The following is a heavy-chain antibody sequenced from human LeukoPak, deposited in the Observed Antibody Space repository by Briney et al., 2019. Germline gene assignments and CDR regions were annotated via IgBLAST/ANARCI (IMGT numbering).Heavy chain of an antibody. D-gene: IGHD6-13*01. CDR3: ARYGNLGYSH. V-gene: IGHV4-59*01. CDR2: IYYSGST. CDR1: GDSISNYY. J-gene: IGHJ4*02. Sequence: PSETLSPTCTVSGDSISNYYWSWIRQPPGKGLEWIGYIYYSGSTNYNPSLKSRVTISVDTSKNQSSLKLSSVTAADTAVYYCARYGNLGYSHWGQGTLVTVSS.